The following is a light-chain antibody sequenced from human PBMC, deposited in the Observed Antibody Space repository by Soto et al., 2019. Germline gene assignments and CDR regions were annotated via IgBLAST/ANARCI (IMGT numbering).Light chain of an antibody. Sequence: IVMTQSPATLSVSPGERATLSCRASQSISSDVAWYQQKPGQAPRLLIYGASSRATGIPDRFSGSGSGTDFTLTISRLQPEDFAVYYCHQYGTSPRTFGQGTKVDI. CDR2: GAS. J-gene: IGKJ1*01. CDR3: HQYGTSPRT. CDR1: QSISSD. V-gene: IGKV3-20*01.